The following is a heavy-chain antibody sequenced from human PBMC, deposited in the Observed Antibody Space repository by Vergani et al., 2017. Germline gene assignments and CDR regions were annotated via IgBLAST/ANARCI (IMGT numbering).Heavy chain of an antibody. CDR2: IKQDGSEK. CDR3: ARGGTFDWLPYGMDV. D-gene: IGHD3-9*01. Sequence: VQLVESGGGLVQPGGSLRLSCAASGFTFSSYWMSWVRQAPGKGLEWVANIKQDGSEKYYVDSVKGRFTISRDNAKNSLYLQMNSLRAEDTAVYYCARGGTFDWLPYGMDVWGQGTTVTVSS. CDR1: GFTFSSYW. J-gene: IGHJ6*02. V-gene: IGHV3-7*01.